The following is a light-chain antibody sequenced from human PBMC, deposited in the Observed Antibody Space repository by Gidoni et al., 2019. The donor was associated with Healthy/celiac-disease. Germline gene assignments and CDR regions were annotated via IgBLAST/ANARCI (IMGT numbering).Light chain of an antibody. CDR2: GNS. CDR3: QSYDSSLSGWV. V-gene: IGLV1-40*01. CDR1: SSNIGAVYD. Sequence: QSVLTQPPSVCGAPGQRGTISCTGSSSNIGAVYDVHWYQQLPGTAPKLLIYGNSNRPSGVPDRCSGSKSGTSASLAITGLQAEDEADYYCQSYDSSLSGWVFGGGTKLTVL. J-gene: IGLJ3*02.